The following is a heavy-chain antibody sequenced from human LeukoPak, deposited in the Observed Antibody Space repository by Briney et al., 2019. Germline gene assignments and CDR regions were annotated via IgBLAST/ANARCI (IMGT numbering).Heavy chain of an antibody. D-gene: IGHD3-10*01. CDR3: ARHMVRGVMILTNALDY. J-gene: IGHJ4*02. CDR2: ISSSSSYI. CDR1: GFTFSSYS. Sequence: GGSLRLSCAASGFTFSSYSMNWVRQAPGKGLEWVSSISSSSSYIYYADSVKGRFTISRDNAKNSLDLQMNSLRAEDTAVYYCARHMVRGVMILTNALDYWGQGTLVTVSS. V-gene: IGHV3-21*01.